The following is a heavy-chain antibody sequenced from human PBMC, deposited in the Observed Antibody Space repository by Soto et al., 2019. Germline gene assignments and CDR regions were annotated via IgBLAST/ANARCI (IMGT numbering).Heavy chain of an antibody. CDR1: GFTFSSYA. J-gene: IGHJ4*02. CDR2: ISGSGGST. V-gene: IGHV3-23*01. CDR3: AKAATGSYYDFWSGRPSDY. D-gene: IGHD3-3*01. Sequence: GGSLRLSCAASGFTFSSYAMSWVRQAPGKGLEWVSAISGSGGSTYYADSVKGRFTISRDNSKNTLYLQMNSLRAEDTAVYYCAKAATGSYYDFWSGRPSDYWGQGTLVTVSS.